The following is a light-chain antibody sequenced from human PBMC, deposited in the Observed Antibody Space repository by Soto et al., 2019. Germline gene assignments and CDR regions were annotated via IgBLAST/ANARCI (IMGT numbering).Light chain of an antibody. V-gene: IGKV1-5*01. CDR1: QSISSW. CDR3: QQYET. Sequence: DIQMTQSPSTLSASVGDRVTITCRASQSISSWLAWYQQKPGKAPKLLIYDASSLESGVPSGYSGSGSGTEFTLAISSLPPDDFATYYCQQYETFGQGTKVEIK. CDR2: DAS. J-gene: IGKJ1*01.